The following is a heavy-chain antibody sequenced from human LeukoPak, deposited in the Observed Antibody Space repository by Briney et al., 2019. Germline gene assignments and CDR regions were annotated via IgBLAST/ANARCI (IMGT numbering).Heavy chain of an antibody. CDR2: IYTSGST. J-gene: IGHJ6*03. CDR3: AREDLRSYYYYYYMDV. D-gene: IGHD1-26*01. CDR1: GGSISSGSYY. Sequence: PSETLSLTCTVSGGSISSGSYYWGWIRQPAGKGLEWIGRIYTSGSTNYNPSLKSRVTISVDTSKNQFSLKLSSVTAADTAVYYCAREDLRSYYYYYYMDVWGKGTTVTISS. V-gene: IGHV4-61*02.